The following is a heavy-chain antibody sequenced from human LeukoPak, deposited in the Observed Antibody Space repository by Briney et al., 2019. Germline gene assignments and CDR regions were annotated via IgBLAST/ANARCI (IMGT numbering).Heavy chain of an antibody. V-gene: IGHV4-30-2*01. CDR3: ARAREGVVPAATSRFVYYFDY. CDR1: GGSISSGGYS. J-gene: IGHJ4*02. D-gene: IGHD2-2*01. CDR2: INHSGST. Sequence: NPSQTLSLTCAVSGGSISSGGYSWSWIRQPPGKGLEWIGEINHSGSTNYNPSLKSRVTISVDTSKNQFSLKLSSVTAADTAVYYCARAREGVVPAATSRFVYYFDYWGQGTLVTVSS.